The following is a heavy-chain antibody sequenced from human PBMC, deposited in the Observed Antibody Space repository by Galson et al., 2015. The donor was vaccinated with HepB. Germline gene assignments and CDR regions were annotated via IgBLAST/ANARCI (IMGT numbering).Heavy chain of an antibody. CDR2: IYYSGST. V-gene: IGHV4-39*01. J-gene: IGHJ4*02. D-gene: IGHD3-22*01. CDR3: ATHYYDSSGYYPIQRYFDY. CDR1: GGSISSSSYY. Sequence: SETLSLTCTVSGGSISSSSYYWGWIRQPPGKGLEWIGSIYYSGSTYYNPSLKSRVTISVDTSKNQFSLKLSSVTAADTAVYYCATHYYDSSGYYPIQRYFDYWGQGTLVTVSS.